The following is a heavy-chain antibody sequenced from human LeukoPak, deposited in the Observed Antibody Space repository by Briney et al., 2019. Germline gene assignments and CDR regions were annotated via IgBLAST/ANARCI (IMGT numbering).Heavy chain of an antibody. V-gene: IGHV4-39*01. J-gene: IGHJ5*02. CDR2: IYYSGST. Sequence: SETLSLTCTVSGGSISSSSYYWGWIRQPPGKGLEWIGSIYYSGSTYYNPSLKSRVTISVDTSKNQFSLKLSSVTAADTAVYYCARHNIFYDSSGFQNWVDPWGQGALVTVSS. CDR1: GGSISSSSYY. D-gene: IGHD3-22*01. CDR3: ARHNIFYDSSGFQNWVDP.